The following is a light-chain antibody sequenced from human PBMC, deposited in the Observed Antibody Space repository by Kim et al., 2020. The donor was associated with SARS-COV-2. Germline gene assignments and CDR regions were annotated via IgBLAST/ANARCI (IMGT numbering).Light chain of an antibody. CDR1: QSISTS. CDR3: QQYINWPPKYT. J-gene: IGKJ2*01. V-gene: IGKV3-15*01. Sequence: EIVMTQSPATLSVSPGERATLSCRASQSISTSLAWYQQKPGQAPRLLIYRASTRATGIPARFSGSGSGTEFTLTISSLQSEDFALYYCQQYINWPPKYTFGRGTKLEI. CDR2: RAS.